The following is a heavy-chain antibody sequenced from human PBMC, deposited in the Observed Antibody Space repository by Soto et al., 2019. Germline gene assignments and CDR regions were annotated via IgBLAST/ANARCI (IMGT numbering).Heavy chain of an antibody. CDR2: ITPIFGTT. V-gene: IGHV1-69*01. D-gene: IGHD6-19*01. CDR3: ARRSRLEVDP. Sequence: QVQVVQSWAEVKKPGSSVKVSCKTSGGIFNSYAFNWVRQAPGQGLEWMGGITPIFGTTNYAQKFQGRVTITADESTSTTYMELSSLTSEDTAVYYCARRSRLEVDPWGPGTLVTVSS. CDR1: GGIFNSYA. J-gene: IGHJ5*02.